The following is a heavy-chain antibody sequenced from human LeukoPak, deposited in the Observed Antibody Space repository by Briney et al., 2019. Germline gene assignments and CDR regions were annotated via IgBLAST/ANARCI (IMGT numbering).Heavy chain of an antibody. CDR1: GGSISSSVYY. CDR2: IYYSGST. V-gene: IGHV4-39*07. J-gene: IGHJ5*02. D-gene: IGHD3-10*01. Sequence: NPSETLSLTCAVSGGSISSSVYYWGWIRQPPGKGLEWIGSIYYSGSTYYNPSLKSRVTISVDTSKNQFSLKLSSVTAADTAVYYCASLPARYYYGSGSRGMFDPWGQGTLVTVSS. CDR3: ASLPARYYYGSGSRGMFDP.